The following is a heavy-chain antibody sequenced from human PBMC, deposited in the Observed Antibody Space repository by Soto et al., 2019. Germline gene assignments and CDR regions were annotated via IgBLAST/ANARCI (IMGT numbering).Heavy chain of an antibody. CDR1: GFSLSTSGVG. J-gene: IGHJ3*02. D-gene: IGHD2-2*01. Sequence: QITLKESGPTLVKPTQTLTLTCTFSGFSLSTSGVGVGWIRQPPGKALEWLPLIYWDDYKRYSPSLKSRLTNTKDTSKNQVVLTMTNMDTVDTATDYCAHRSVVGAFDIWGQGTMVTVSS. V-gene: IGHV2-5*02. CDR2: IYWDDYK. CDR3: AHRSVVGAFDI.